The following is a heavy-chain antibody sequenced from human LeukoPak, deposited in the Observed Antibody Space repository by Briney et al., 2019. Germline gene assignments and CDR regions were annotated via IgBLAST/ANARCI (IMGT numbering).Heavy chain of an antibody. D-gene: IGHD1-14*01. V-gene: IGHV3-23*01. CDR3: ARYNYYYYMDV. CDR2: ISGSGDST. J-gene: IGHJ6*03. CDR1: GFTFSSYA. Sequence: GGSLRLSCAASGFTFSSYAMTWVRQAPGKGLEWVSLISGSGDSTYYADSVKGRFTISRDNSKNTLYLQMNSLRAEDTAVYYCARYNYYYYMDVWGKGTTVTISS.